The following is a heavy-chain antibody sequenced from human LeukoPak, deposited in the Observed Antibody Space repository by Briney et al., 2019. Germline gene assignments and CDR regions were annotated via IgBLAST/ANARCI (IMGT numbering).Heavy chain of an antibody. CDR1: GFNLRTYN. CDR3: ARDKGVTLRAYDI. V-gene: IGHV3-21*06. D-gene: IGHD2-21*02. J-gene: IGHJ3*02. Sequence: PGGSLRLSCVASGFNLRTYNMNWVRQAPGKGLEWVSFIDASGNYSQYADSMKGRFTISRDNAQNSLFLQLNSLRVEDTAVYYCARDKGVTLRAYDIWGQGTMVTVSS. CDR2: IDASGNYS.